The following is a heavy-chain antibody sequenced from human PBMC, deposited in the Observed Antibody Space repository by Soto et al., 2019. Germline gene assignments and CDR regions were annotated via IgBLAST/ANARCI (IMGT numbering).Heavy chain of an antibody. CDR2: IYPGDSDT. CDR3: ARHGSGTQNYYGMDV. CDR1: GYSFTSYW. D-gene: IGHD3-10*01. V-gene: IGHV5-51*01. J-gene: IGHJ6*02. Sequence: GESLNISCKGSGYSFTSYWIGWVRQMPGKGLEWMGIIYPGDSDTRYSPSFQGQVTISADKSISTAYLQWSSLKASDTAMYYCARHGSGTQNYYGMDVWGQGTTVTVS.